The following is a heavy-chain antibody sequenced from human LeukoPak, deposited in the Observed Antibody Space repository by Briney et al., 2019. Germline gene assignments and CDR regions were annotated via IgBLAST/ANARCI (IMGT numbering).Heavy chain of an antibody. CDR1: GYTFTSYG. CDR2: ISAYNGNT. D-gene: IGHD6-19*01. V-gene: IGHV1-18*01. CDR3: ARDYGSGWIFGPFDY. Sequence: GASVKVSCKASGYTFTSYGISWVRQAPGQGLEWMGWISAYNGNTNYAQKLQGRVTMTTDTSTSTAYMELRSLRSDDTAVYYCARDYGSGWIFGPFDYWGQGTLVTVSS. J-gene: IGHJ4*02.